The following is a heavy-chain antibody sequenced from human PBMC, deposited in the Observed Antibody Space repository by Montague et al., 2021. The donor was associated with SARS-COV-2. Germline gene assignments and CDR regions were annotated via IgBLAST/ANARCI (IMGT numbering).Heavy chain of an antibody. Sequence: SETLSLTCTVSGGSISSSNYYWGWIRQPPGKGLEWIGNMYYSGSTYYNPSLKSRVTISIDTSKNQFSLKLSSVTAADTAWYYCARDDIVLQGVTKGMDVWGQGTTVTVSS. J-gene: IGHJ6*02. CDR1: GGSISSSNYY. V-gene: IGHV4-39*07. CDR3: ARDDIVLQGVTKGMDV. D-gene: IGHD3-10*01. CDR2: MYYSGST.